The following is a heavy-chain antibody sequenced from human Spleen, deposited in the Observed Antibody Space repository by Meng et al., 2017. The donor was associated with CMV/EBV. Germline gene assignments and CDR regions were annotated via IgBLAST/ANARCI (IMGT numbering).Heavy chain of an antibody. CDR2: IYHSGST. CDR1: GGSISGYY. J-gene: IGHJ4*02. Sequence: SETLSLTCTVSGGSISGYYWSWIRQPPGKGLEWIGYIYHSGSTNYNPSFKSRVTISIDTSKTQFSLKLSSVTAAATAVFFCARDLYSSDFLAGGGGFAYWGQGTLVTVSS. D-gene: IGHD3-3*01. V-gene: IGHV4-59*01. CDR3: ARDLYSSDFLAGGGGFAY.